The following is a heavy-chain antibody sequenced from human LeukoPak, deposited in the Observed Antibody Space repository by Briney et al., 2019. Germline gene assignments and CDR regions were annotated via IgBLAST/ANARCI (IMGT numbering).Heavy chain of an antibody. D-gene: IGHD3-3*02. CDR2: ISGSGGST. CDR3: AKDHSWSGYRNPHFDY. J-gene: IGHJ4*02. Sequence: PGGSLRLSCAASGFTFSSYAMSWVRQAPGKGLEWVSAISGSGGSTYYADSVKGRFTISRDKSKNSLYLQMNSPRAEDTAVYYCAKDHSWSGYRNPHFDYWGQGTLVTVSS. CDR1: GFTFSSYA. V-gene: IGHV3-23*01.